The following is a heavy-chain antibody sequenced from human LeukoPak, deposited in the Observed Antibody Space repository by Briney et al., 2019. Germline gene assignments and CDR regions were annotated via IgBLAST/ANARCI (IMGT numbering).Heavy chain of an antibody. CDR2: ISSSSSYI. CDR3: ARELRSSSWGGAPVDY. V-gene: IGHV3-21*01. J-gene: IGHJ4*02. CDR1: GFTFSSYS. D-gene: IGHD6-13*01. Sequence: PGGSLRLSCAASGFTFSSYSMNWVRQAPGKGLEWVSSISSSSSYIYYADSVKGRFTISRDNAKNSLYLQMNSLRAEDTAVYYCARELRSSSWGGAPVDYWGQGTLVTVSS.